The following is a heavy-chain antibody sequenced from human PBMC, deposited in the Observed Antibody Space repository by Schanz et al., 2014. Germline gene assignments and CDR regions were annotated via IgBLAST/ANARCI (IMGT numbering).Heavy chain of an antibody. D-gene: IGHD1-26*01. CDR1: GSINSGPYS. CDR2: ITGASDHI. J-gene: IGHJ2*01. CDR3: ARNRGSGGQNWYFDL. V-gene: IGHV3-23*01. Sequence: VQLQESGPGLVKPSETLILTCNVSAGSINSGPYSWSWVRQHPGKGLEWVSGITGASDHIDYAESVKGRFTISRDNSKNTLYLQLNSLRADDTAVYYCARNRGSGGQNWYFDLWGRGTLVTVSS.